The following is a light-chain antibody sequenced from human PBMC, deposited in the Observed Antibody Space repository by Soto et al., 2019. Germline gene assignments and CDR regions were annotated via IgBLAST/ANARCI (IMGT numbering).Light chain of an antibody. V-gene: IGKV3-20*01. Sequence: EILLTQSPGTLSLSPGERATLSCRASQSLYNNYLAWHQQKPGQAPRILIYGAFSRATDIPDRFSGGGSGTDFTLTINRLEPEDSAVYYCQQYGSLITLGQGTRLEIK. J-gene: IGKJ5*01. CDR1: QSLYNNY. CDR3: QQYGSLIT. CDR2: GAF.